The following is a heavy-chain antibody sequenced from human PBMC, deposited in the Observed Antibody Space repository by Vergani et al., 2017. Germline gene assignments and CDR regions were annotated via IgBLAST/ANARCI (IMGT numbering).Heavy chain of an antibody. CDR2: ISGSGGST. Sequence: EVQLLESGGGLVQPGGSLRLSCAASGFTFSSYAMSWVRQAPGKGLEWVSAISGSGGSTYYSDSVKGRLTISRDNSKNTLYLQMNSLRAEDTAVYYCATPPYYYDSSGQYFDYWGQGTLVTVSS. V-gene: IGHV3-23*01. D-gene: IGHD3-22*01. CDR1: GFTFSSYA. CDR3: ATPPYYYDSSGQYFDY. J-gene: IGHJ4*02.